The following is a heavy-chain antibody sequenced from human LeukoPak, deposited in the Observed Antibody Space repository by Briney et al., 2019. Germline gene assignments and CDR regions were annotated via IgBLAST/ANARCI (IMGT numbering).Heavy chain of an antibody. CDR3: ARVTHRGSSSWSGYYYYYYMDV. CDR1: GGSFSGYY. CDR2: INHSGST. V-gene: IGHV4-34*01. J-gene: IGHJ6*03. D-gene: IGHD6-13*01. Sequence: KSSETLSLTCAVYGGSFSGYYWSWIRQPPGKGLEWIGEINHSGSTNYNPSLKSRVTISVDTSKNQFSLKLSSVTAADTAVYYCARVTHRGSSSWSGYYYYYYMDVWGKGTTVTVSS.